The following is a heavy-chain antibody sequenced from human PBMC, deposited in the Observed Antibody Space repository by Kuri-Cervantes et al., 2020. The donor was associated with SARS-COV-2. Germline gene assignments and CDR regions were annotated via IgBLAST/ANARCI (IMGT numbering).Heavy chain of an antibody. D-gene: IGHD3-22*01. V-gene: IGHV1-2*02. CDR1: GYTFTGYY. J-gene: IGHJ4*02. CDR2: INPNSGGT. CDR3: AKPASPTYYYDSSGYSPFDY. Sequence: ASVKVSCKASGYTFTGYYMHWVRQAPGQGLEWMGWINPNSGGTNYAQKFQGRVTMTRNTSISTAYMELSSLRAEDTAVYYCAKPASPTYYYDSSGYSPFDYWGQGTLVTVSS.